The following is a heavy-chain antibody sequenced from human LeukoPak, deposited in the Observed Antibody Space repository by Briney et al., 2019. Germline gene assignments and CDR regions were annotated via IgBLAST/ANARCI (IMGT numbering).Heavy chain of an antibody. CDR1: GFTFGNYA. D-gene: IGHD3-10*01. V-gene: IGHV3-23*01. CDR2: ISGSGGSA. Sequence: GGSLRLSCAASGFTFGNYAMSWVRQAPGKGLEWVSAISGSGGSAYYADSVKGRFTISRDNSKNTLYLQMISLRTEDTAVYFCAKAYGSGSRYYFDYWGQGTLVTVSS. J-gene: IGHJ4*02. CDR3: AKAYGSGSRYYFDY.